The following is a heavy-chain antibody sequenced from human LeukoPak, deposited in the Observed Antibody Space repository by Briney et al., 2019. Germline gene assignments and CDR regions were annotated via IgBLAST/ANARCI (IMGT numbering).Heavy chain of an antibody. CDR2: IYYSGST. J-gene: IGHJ4*02. V-gene: IGHV4-39*07. D-gene: IGHD3-10*01. CDR1: GGSINRTTYY. CDR3: ARDYWGRGVIIN. Sequence: SETLSLTCTVSGGSINRTTYYWGWIRQPPGKGLEWIGSIYYSGSTYYNPSLKSRVTISVDTSKNQFSLKLSSVTAADTAVYYCARDYWGRGVIINWGQGTLVTVSS.